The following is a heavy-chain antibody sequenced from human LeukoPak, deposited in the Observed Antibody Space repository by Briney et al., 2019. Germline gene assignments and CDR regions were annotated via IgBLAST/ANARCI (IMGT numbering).Heavy chain of an antibody. J-gene: IGHJ6*02. V-gene: IGHV3-7*03. CDR3: ARDYEVGGSWSRGYGMDV. CDR1: GVTLSSYA. CDR2: IKQDGSEK. Sequence: RSGGSLRLSCAASGVTLSSYAMSWVRQAPGKGLEWVANIKQDGSEKYYVDSVKGRFTISRDNAKNSLYLQMNSLRAEDTAVYYCARDYEVGGSWSRGYGMDVWGQGTTVTVSS. D-gene: IGHD2-15*01.